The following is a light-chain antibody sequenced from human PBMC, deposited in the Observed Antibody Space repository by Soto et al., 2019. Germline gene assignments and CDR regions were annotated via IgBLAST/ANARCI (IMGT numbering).Light chain of an antibody. J-gene: IGKJ1*01. CDR3: QHYGSSPGT. CDR1: QSVSSTY. V-gene: IGKV3-20*01. CDR2: GAS. Sequence: EIVLTQSPGTLSLSPGERATLSCRASQSVSSTYLAWHQQKPGQAPRLLIYGASSRATGIPDRFSGSGSGTDFTLTISRLEPEDFAVYYCQHYGSSPGTFGQGTKVEIK.